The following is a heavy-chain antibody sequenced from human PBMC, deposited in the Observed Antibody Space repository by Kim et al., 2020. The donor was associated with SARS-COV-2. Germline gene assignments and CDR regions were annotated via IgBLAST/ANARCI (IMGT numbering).Heavy chain of an antibody. J-gene: IGHJ4*02. Sequence: GGSLRLSCAASGFPFSTFAMNWVRQVPGKGLEWLTVISYDGNTKYYADSVKGRFTISRDNSKNTLSLQMNNLRLDDTAVYYCVSVRSSTCLDYWGQGTLVTVSS. V-gene: IGHV3-30*04. CDR1: GFPFSTFA. D-gene: IGHD2-2*01. CDR3: VSVRSSTCLDY. CDR2: ISYDGNTK.